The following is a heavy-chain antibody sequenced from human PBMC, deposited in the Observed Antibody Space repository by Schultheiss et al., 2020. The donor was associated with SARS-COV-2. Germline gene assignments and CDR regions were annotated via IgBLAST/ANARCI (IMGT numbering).Heavy chain of an antibody. CDR3: ARNRQLARRGYSYGFDY. J-gene: IGHJ4*02. D-gene: IGHD5-18*01. V-gene: IGHV4-34*01. CDR2: INHSGST. CDR1: GGSFSGYY. Sequence: LETLSLTCAVYGGSFSGYYWTWIRQPPGKGLEWIGEINHSGSTNYNPSLKSRVTMSVDTSKNQFSLKLSSVTAADTAVYYCARNRQLARRGYSYGFDYWGQGTLVTVSS.